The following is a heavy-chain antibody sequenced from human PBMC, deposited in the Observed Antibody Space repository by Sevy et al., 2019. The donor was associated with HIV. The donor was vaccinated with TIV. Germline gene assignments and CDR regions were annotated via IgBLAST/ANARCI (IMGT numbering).Heavy chain of an antibody. D-gene: IGHD6-13*01. CDR1: GFTFGDYC. CDR3: TRWKAAQSIFDY. Sequence: GGSLRLSCTASGFTFGDYCMSWVRQAPGKGLEWVAFLKSDVYGGTVDHAASVRGRFVILRDDSKTIAYLQMNDLKTADTGVYYCTRWKAAQSIFDYWGQGALVTVSS. J-gene: IGHJ4*02. CDR2: LKSDVYGGTV. V-gene: IGHV3-49*04.